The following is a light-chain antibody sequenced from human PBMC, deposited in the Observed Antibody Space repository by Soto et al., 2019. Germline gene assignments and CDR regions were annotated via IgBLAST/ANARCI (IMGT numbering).Light chain of an antibody. CDR3: CSFAGSTTW. CDR1: SSDVGTYKP. Sequence: QSALTQPPSASGSPGQSVAISCTGTSSDVGTYKPVSWYQQHPGKAPKVIIYDDIKRPSGVSNRFSGSKSGNTASLTISGLQVEDEADYYCCSFAGSTTWFGGGTKLTVL. CDR2: DDI. V-gene: IGLV2-23*01. J-gene: IGLJ3*02.